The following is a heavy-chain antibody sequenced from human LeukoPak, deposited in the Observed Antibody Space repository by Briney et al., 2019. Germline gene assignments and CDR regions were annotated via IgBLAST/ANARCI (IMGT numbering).Heavy chain of an antibody. CDR1: GFTFGDCA. Sequence: GGSLRLSCTASGFTFGDCAMGWVRQAPGEGLECVSVVSASGDRTYYADSVKGRFTISRDNSKKTVDLQMNSLRAEDTAVYFCAKGHSDFGTGFDGWGQGTLVTVSS. D-gene: IGHD4-17*01. V-gene: IGHV3-23*01. CDR2: VSASGDRT. CDR3: AKGHSDFGTGFDG. J-gene: IGHJ4*02.